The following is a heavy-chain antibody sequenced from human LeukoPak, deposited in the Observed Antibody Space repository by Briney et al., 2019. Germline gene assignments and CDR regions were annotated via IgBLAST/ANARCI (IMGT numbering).Heavy chain of an antibody. Sequence: SETLSLTCTVSGYSISSGYYWGWIRQPPGKGLEWIGSIYHSGSTYYNPSLKSRVIISVDTSKNQFSLKLSSVTAADTAVYYCASDYGGNLGQGTLVTVSS. D-gene: IGHD4-23*01. CDR2: IYHSGST. V-gene: IGHV4-38-2*02. CDR3: ASDYGGN. J-gene: IGHJ4*02. CDR1: GYSISSGYY.